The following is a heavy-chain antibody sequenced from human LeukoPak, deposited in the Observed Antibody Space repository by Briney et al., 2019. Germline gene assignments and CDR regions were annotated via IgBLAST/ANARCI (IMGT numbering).Heavy chain of an antibody. J-gene: IGHJ6*03. CDR1: GGSISSGSYY. Sequence: SQTLSLTCTVSGGSISSGSYYWSWIRQPAGKGLEWIARIYTSGSTNYNPSLKSRVTISVDTSKNQFSLKLSSVTAADTAVYYCARDYSSSWYYYYYMDVWGKGTTVTVSS. D-gene: IGHD6-13*01. V-gene: IGHV4-61*02. CDR3: ARDYSSSWYYYYYMDV. CDR2: IYTSGST.